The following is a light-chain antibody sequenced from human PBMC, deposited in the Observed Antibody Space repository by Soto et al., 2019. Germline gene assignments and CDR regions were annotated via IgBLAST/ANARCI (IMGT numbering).Light chain of an antibody. Sequence: QSVLTQPPSVSAAPGQKVTISCSGSSSNIGNNYVSWYRQLPRTVPKLLIYENNKRPSGIPDRFSGSKSGTSATLGITGLQTGDEADYYCGTWDSSLNVVLFGGGTKLTVL. CDR3: GTWDSSLNVVL. CDR2: ENN. V-gene: IGLV1-51*01. CDR1: SSNIGNNY. J-gene: IGLJ2*01.